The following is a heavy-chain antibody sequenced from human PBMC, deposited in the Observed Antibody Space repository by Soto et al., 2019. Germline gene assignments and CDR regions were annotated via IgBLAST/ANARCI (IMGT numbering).Heavy chain of an antibody. CDR2: ILSNGEK. D-gene: IGHD6-6*01. Sequence: SGPTLVNPTETLTLTCSMSGFSLRSPRLGVSWVRQPPGKALEWLAHILSNGEKSYTTSLKTRLSISTDTSKSQVVLTMTNMAPADTGTYYCERMLAAPMRSLVYFDLWGQGTPVTVSS. J-gene: IGHJ4*02. CDR3: ERMLAAPMRSLVYFDL. V-gene: IGHV2-26*03. CDR1: GFSLRSPRLG.